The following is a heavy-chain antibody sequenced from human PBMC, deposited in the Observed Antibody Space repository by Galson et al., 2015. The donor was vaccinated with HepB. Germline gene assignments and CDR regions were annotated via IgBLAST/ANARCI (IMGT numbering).Heavy chain of an antibody. V-gene: IGHV3-30*04. J-gene: IGHJ4*02. CDR3: ARGRDYYDSSGRDPAFDY. CDR2: ISYDGSNK. D-gene: IGHD3-22*01. Sequence: LRLSCAASGFTFSSYAMHWVRQAPGKGLEWVAVISYDGSNKYYADSVKGRFTISRDNSKNTLYLQMNSLRAEDTAVYYCARGRDYYDSSGRDPAFDYWGQGTLVTVSS. CDR1: GFTFSSYA.